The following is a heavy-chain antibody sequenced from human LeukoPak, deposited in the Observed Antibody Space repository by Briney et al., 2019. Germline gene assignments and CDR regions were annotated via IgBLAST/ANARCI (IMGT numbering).Heavy chain of an antibody. CDR2: INSDGSST. D-gene: IGHD1-26*01. CDR1: GFTFSSYW. Sequence: PGGSLRLSCAASGFTFSSYWMHWVRQAPGKGLVWVSPINSDGSSTSYADSVKGRFTMSRDNAKNTLYLQMNSLRAEDTAVYYCARDGASFNDYWGRGTLVTVSS. V-gene: IGHV3-74*01. CDR3: ARDGASFNDY. J-gene: IGHJ4*02.